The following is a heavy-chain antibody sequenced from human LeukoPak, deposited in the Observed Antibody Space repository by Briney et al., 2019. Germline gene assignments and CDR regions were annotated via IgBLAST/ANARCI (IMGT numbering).Heavy chain of an antibody. J-gene: IGHJ5*02. CDR1: GGSINSYY. CDR3: ARDYSSLGDRFDT. CDR2: IYSSGST. Sequence: SETLSLTCTVSGGSINSYYWSWIRQPAGRGLEYIGRIYSSGSTNYNPSLKSRVTMSVDTSKNQFSLKLNSVAAADTAVYYCARDYSSLGDRFDTWGQGILVIVSS. D-gene: IGHD6-19*01. V-gene: IGHV4-4*07.